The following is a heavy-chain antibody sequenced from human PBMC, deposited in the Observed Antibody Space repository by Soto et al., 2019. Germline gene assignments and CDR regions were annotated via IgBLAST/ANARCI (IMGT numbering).Heavy chain of an antibody. CDR2: IITSDGRT. CDR1: GFTFSSYV. Sequence: EVQLLESGGGLVQPGGSLRLSCAASGFTFSSYVMSWVRQAPGKGLVWVSIITSDGRTYYADSVKGRFTISRDNSKNTVYLQMNCLRAEDTAVYYCAKDYSTVTTDPLSVVLFDYWGQGALVTVSS. CDR3: AKDYSTVTTDPLSVVLFDY. V-gene: IGHV3-23*01. J-gene: IGHJ4*02. D-gene: IGHD4-17*01.